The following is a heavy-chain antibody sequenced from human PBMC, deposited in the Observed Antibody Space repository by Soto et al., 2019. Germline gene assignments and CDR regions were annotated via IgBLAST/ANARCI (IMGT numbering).Heavy chain of an antibody. J-gene: IGHJ5*02. CDR2: IFYSGST. CDR1: SVSISSTIYS. Sequence: PSDTLSLTCTVSSVSISSTIYSWDWIRQPPGKGLEWIGSIFYSGSTYYNPSLKSRVTISVDTSKNQFSLTLTSVTAADTAVYYCARLCRGVNCHWYVPSSQGTLDIVSS. D-gene: IGHD2-21*01. CDR3: ARLCRGVNCHWYVP. V-gene: IGHV4-39*01.